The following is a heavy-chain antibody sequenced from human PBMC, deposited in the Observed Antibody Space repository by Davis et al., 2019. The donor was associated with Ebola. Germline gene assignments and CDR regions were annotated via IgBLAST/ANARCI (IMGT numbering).Heavy chain of an antibody. CDR3: AKLDIVIVPQAIDY. V-gene: IGHV4-39*01. Sequence: PSETLSLTCTVSGGSISSGTYYWGWIRQPTGKGLEWIGNIYYSGSTYYNPSLKSRVTISVDTSKNQFSLKLNSVTAADTAVYYCAKLDIVIVPQAIDYWGRGTLVIVSS. CDR2: IYYSGST. D-gene: IGHD2-2*03. J-gene: IGHJ4*02. CDR1: GGSISSGTYY.